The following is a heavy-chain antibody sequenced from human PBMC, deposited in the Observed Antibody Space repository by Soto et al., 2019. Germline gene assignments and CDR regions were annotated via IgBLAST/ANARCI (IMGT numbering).Heavy chain of an antibody. CDR3: ASRNSGWYYQYYFDY. Sequence: GGSLRLSCAASGFTFSSYWMSWVRQAPGKGLEWVANIKQDGSEKYYVDSVKGRFTISRDNAKNSLYLQMNSLRAEDTAVYYCASRNSGWYYQYYFDYWGQGTLVTVSS. D-gene: IGHD6-19*01. CDR2: IKQDGSEK. J-gene: IGHJ4*02. CDR1: GFTFSSYW. V-gene: IGHV3-7*01.